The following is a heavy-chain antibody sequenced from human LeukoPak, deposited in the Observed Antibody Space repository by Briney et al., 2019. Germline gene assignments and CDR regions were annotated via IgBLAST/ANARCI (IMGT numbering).Heavy chain of an antibody. J-gene: IGHJ3*02. CDR3: ARVVMDSSGYTDAFDI. CDR2: INPSGGST. CDR1: GYTFTSYY. D-gene: IGHD3-22*01. V-gene: IGHV1-46*01. Sequence: GASVKVSCKASGYTFTSYYMHWVRQAPGQGLEWMGIINPSGGSTSYAQKFQGRVTMTRDMSTSTVYMELSSLRSEDTAVYYCARVVMDSSGYTDAFDIWGQGTMVTVSS.